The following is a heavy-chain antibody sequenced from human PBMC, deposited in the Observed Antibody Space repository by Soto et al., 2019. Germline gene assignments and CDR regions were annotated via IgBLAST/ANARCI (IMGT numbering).Heavy chain of an antibody. D-gene: IGHD2-21*02. J-gene: IGHJ4*02. CDR2: ISPNSGRP. Sequence: ASVKVSCKASGYTFTKYDISWVRQAPGQGLEWLGLISPNSGRPSYAQKFQGRVTMTRDTSISTAYMDLSRLRSDDTAVYYCARQLAYCGGDCYTEPIDYWGQGTLVTVSS. V-gene: IGHV1-2*02. CDR3: ARQLAYCGGDCYTEPIDY. CDR1: GYTFTKYD.